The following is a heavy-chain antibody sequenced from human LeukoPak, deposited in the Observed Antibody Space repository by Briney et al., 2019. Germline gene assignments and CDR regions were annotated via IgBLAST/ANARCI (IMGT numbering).Heavy chain of an antibody. Sequence: GGSLRLSCAASGFTFSSYSMNWVRQAPGKGLEWVSSISSSSSYIYYADSVKGRFTISRDNAKSSLYLQMNSLRAEDTAVYYCARAHYVWGSYRYYDAFDIWGQGTMVTVSS. CDR1: GFTFSSYS. CDR2: ISSSSSYI. J-gene: IGHJ3*02. CDR3: ARAHYVWGSYRYYDAFDI. V-gene: IGHV3-21*01. D-gene: IGHD3-16*02.